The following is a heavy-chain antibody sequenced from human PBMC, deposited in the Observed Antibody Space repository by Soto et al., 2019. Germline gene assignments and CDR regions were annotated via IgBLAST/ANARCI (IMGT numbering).Heavy chain of an antibody. CDR1: GFTFTSSA. CDR2: IVVGSGNT. Sequence: SVKVSCKASGFTFTSSAVQWVRQARGQRLEWIGWIVVGSGNTNYAQKFQERVTITRDMSTSTAYMELSSLRSEDTAVYYCAAGKLDPATYYYYGMDVWGQGTTVTVSS. J-gene: IGHJ6*02. CDR3: AAGKLDPATYYYYGMDV. D-gene: IGHD1-1*01. V-gene: IGHV1-58*01.